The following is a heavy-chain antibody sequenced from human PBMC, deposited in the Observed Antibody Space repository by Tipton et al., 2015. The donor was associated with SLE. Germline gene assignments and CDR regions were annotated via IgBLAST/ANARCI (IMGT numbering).Heavy chain of an antibody. D-gene: IGHD7-27*01. CDR3: ARPCGVGTGVYFDY. J-gene: IGHJ4*02. Sequence: TLSLTCTVSGGSISSSSYYWGWIRQPPGKGLEWIGSIYYSGSTYYNPSLKSRVTISVDTSKNQFSLKLSSVTAADTAVYYCARPCGVGTGVYFDYWGQGTLVTVSS. CDR2: IYYSGST. V-gene: IGHV4-39*07. CDR1: GGSISSSSYY.